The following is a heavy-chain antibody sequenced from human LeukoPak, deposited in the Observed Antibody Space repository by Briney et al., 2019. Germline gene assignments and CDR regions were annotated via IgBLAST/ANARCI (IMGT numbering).Heavy chain of an antibody. CDR3: ARDRCGSYSSSWTDY. CDR2: ISSSSSYI. J-gene: IGHJ4*02. D-gene: IGHD6-13*01. V-gene: IGHV3-21*01. CDR1: GFTFSSYS. Sequence: GGSLRLSCAASGFTFSSYSMNWVRQAPGKGLEWFSSISSSSSYIYYADSVKGRFNISRDKAKNSLYMQMHSLRAEDMAVYYRARDRCGSYSSSWTDYWGQGTLVTVSS.